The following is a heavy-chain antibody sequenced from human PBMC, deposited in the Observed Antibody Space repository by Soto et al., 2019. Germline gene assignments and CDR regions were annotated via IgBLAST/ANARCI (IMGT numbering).Heavy chain of an antibody. CDR3: ARNLGYERWVRGVITQTHYYYYMDV. CDR1: GFTFSDYY. CDR2: ISSSGSTI. V-gene: IGHV3-11*01. Sequence: GGSLRLSCAASGFTFSDYYMSWIRQAPGKGLEWVSYISSSGSTIYYADSVKGRFTISMDNAKNSLYLQMNSLRAEDPAVYYCARNLGYERWVRGVITQTHYYYYMDVWGKGTTVTVSS. J-gene: IGHJ6*03. D-gene: IGHD3-10*01.